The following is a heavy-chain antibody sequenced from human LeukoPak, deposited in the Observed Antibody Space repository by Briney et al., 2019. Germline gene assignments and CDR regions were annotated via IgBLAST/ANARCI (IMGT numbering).Heavy chain of an antibody. CDR1: GGSISSSNW. J-gene: IGHJ6*03. CDR2: IYHSGST. Sequence: SETLSLTCAVSGGSISSSNWWSWVRQPPGKGLEWIGEIYHSGSTNYNPSLKSRVTISVDTSKNQFSLKLSSVTAADTAVYYCARETYYDFWSGYYYYYYYMDVWGKGTTVTVSS. D-gene: IGHD3-3*01. V-gene: IGHV4-4*02. CDR3: ARETYYDFWSGYYYYYYYMDV.